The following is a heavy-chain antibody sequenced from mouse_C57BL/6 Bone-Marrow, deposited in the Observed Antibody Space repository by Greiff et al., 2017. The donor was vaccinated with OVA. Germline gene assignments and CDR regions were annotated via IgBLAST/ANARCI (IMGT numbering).Heavy chain of an antibody. CDR1: GFTFSSYG. CDR2: ISSGGSYT. V-gene: IGHV5-6*01. D-gene: IGHD2-3*01. CDR3: ARLRWLMFVDY. J-gene: IGHJ4*01. Sequence: EVKLVESGGDLVKPGGSLKLSCAASGFTFSSYGMSWVRQTPDKRLEWVATISSGGSYTYYPASVKGRFTISRDNAKNTLYLQMSSLKSEDTAMYYCARLRWLMFVDYWGQGTSVTVSS.